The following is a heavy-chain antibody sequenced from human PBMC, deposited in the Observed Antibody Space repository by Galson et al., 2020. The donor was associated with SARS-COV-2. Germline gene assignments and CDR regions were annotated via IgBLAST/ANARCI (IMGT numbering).Heavy chain of an antibody. CDR3: ARAYSDYDYQLDR. V-gene: IGHV4-30-2*01. CDR1: GGSISSGGYS. CDR2: IYHSGST. Sequence: ALETLSLTCTVSGGSISSGGYSWNWIRQPPGKGLEWIGHIYHSGSTYYKSSLKNRVTISIDWSKKQFSLKLSSVTVADTAVYYCARAYSDYDYQLDRWGQGALVTVSS. J-gene: IGHJ5*02. D-gene: IGHD5-12*01.